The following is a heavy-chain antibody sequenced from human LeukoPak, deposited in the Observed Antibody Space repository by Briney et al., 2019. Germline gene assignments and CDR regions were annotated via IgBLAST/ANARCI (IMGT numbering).Heavy chain of an antibody. CDR2: INPNSGGT. CDR3: ARDGEGYSSGWYLGYYYYYMDV. D-gene: IGHD6-19*01. J-gene: IGHJ6*03. V-gene: IGHV1-2*06. CDR1: GYTFTGYY. Sequence: ASVKVSCKASGYTFTGYYMHWVRQAPGQGLGWMGRINPNSGGTNYAQKFQGRVTMTRDTSISTAYMELSRLRSDDTAVYYCARDGEGYSSGWYLGYYYYYMDVWGKGTTVTVSS.